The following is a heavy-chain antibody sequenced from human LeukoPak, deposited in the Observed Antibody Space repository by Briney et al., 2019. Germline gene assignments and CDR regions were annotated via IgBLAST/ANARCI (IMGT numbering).Heavy chain of an antibody. J-gene: IGHJ4*02. CDR1: GFSLSTSGVG. V-gene: IGHV2-5*01. D-gene: IGHD2-2*01. CDR2: IYSNADQ. CDR3: AHSLGYCSSTSCSQYYFDY. Sequence: SGPTLLNPTQTLTLTCTFSGFSLSTSGVGVGWIRQPPGKALQWLALIYSNADQRYSPSLKSTLTTTKDTSKNQVVLTMTNMDPVDTATYYCAHSLGYCSSTSCSQYYFDYWGQGTLVTVSS.